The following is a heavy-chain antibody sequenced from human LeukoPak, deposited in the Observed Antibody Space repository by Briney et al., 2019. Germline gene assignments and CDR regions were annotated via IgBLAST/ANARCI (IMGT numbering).Heavy chain of an antibody. Sequence: GGSLRLSCAASGFNLSINYMSWVRQAPGKGLEWVSVILGGGGTYYADSVKGRFIISRDNSKNTLYLQMNSLRAEDTAVYYCARDQGYDSSGPDYWGQGTLVTVSS. CDR3: ARDQGYDSSGPDY. J-gene: IGHJ4*02. V-gene: IGHV3-66*01. D-gene: IGHD3-22*01. CDR1: GFNLSINY. CDR2: ILGGGGT.